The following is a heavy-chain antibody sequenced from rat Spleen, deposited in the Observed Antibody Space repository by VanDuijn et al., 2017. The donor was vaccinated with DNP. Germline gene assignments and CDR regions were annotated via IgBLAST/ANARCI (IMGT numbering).Heavy chain of an antibody. J-gene: IGHJ2*01. CDR1: GFTFSDYY. CDR3: TTRGDFDY. V-gene: IGHV5-25*01. CDR2: INTSGGNT. Sequence: EVQLVESGGGLVQPGRSLKLSCAASGFTFSDYYMAWVRQAPTKGLEWVATINTSGGNTYYQDSVKGRFTISRDNAKNTLYLQMDSLRSEDTATYYCTTRGDFDYWGQGVMVTVSS.